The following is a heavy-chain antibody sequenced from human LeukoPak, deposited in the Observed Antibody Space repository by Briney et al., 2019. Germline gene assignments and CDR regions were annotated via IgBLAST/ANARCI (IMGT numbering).Heavy chain of an antibody. D-gene: IGHD1-1*01. CDR3: AKDRGSWNGDFDR. Sequence: PGGSLRLSCAPSGFTFCSYAMTWVRQTAGKGLGWVSGVCTVGSIAYYADSVKGRFTISRDNSKNTLYLQMNSLRAEDTAVYYCAKDRGSWNGDFDRWGQGTLVT. CDR1: GFTFCSYA. J-gene: IGHJ4*02. V-gene: IGHV3-23*03. CDR2: VCTVGSIA.